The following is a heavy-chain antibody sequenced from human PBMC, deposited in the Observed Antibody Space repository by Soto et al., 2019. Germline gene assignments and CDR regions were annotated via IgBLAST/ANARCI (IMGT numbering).Heavy chain of an antibody. CDR2: IKSKTDGGTT. D-gene: IGHD4-17*01. J-gene: IGHJ4*02. V-gene: IGHV3-15*01. Sequence: EVQLVESGGGLVQPGGSLRLSCAASGFTFSNAWMSWVRQAPGKGLEWVGRIKSKTDGGTTDYAAPVKGRFTISRDDSKNTLYLQMNSLKTEDTAVYYCTNGDYEDYFDYWGQGTLVTVSS. CDR1: GFTFSNAW. CDR3: TNGDYEDYFDY.